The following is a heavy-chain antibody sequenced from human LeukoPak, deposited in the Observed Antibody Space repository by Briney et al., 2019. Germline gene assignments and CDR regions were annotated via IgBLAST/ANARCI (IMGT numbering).Heavy chain of an antibody. Sequence: SETLSLTCTVSGGSISSYYWSWIRQPPGKGLEWIGYIYYSGSTNYNPSLKSRVTISVDTSKNQFSLKLSSVTAADTAVYYCASKNRGVTGTFDYWGQGTLVTVSS. D-gene: IGHD7-27*01. V-gene: IGHV4-59*01. J-gene: IGHJ4*02. CDR2: IYYSGST. CDR3: ASKNRGVTGTFDY. CDR1: GGSISSYY.